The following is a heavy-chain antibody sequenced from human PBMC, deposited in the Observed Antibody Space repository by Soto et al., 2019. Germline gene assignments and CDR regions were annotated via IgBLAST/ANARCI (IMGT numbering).Heavy chain of an antibody. D-gene: IGHD6-13*01. CDR3: ARGFSAGKGSPPDF. Sequence: LRLSCAASGFTVSTNYISWVRQAPGKGLEWVSIIYSGGKTYYADSVKGRFTISRDNSKNTLYLQMSSLRAEDTAVYYCARGFSAGKGSPPDFWGQGSLVTVSS. V-gene: IGHV3-53*01. CDR1: GFTVSTNY. CDR2: IYSGGKT. J-gene: IGHJ4*02.